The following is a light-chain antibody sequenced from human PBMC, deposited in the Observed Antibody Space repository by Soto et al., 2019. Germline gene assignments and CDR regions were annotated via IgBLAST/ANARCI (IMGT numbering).Light chain of an antibody. Sequence: QSVLTQSPSASGTPGQRVTISCSGSNSNIGSNTVNWYQQLPGTAPKLLIYSNNQRPSGVPGRFSDSKSGTSASLAISGLQSEDEADYYCASWDDSLNGVVFGGGTQLTVL. CDR3: ASWDDSLNGVV. J-gene: IGLJ2*01. CDR1: NSNIGSNT. CDR2: SNN. V-gene: IGLV1-44*01.